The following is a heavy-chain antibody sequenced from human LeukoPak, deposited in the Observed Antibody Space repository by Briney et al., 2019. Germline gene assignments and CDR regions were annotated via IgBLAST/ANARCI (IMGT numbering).Heavy chain of an antibody. CDR2: IYYSGST. D-gene: IGHD1-7*01. CDR3: ARDNWNYSGDFDY. J-gene: IGHJ4*02. Sequence: SETLSLTCTVTGGSISSSSYYWGWIRQPPGKGPEWIGSIYYSGSTYYNPSLKSRVTISVDTSKNQFSLKLSSVTAADTAVYYCARDNWNYSGDFDYWGQGTLVTVSS. V-gene: IGHV4-39*07. CDR1: GGSISSSSYY.